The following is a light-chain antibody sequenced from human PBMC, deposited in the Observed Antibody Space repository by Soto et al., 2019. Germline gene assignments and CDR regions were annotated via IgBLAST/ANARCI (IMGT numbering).Light chain of an antibody. V-gene: IGKV3-20*01. J-gene: IGKJ1*01. Sequence: EVVMTQSPATLSVSPGERATLSCRASQSISSNVSWYHQKPGQGPRLLIYGASSRATGIPDRFSGSGSGTDFTLTISRLEPEDFAVYYCQQYGRSPTTFGQGTKVDIK. CDR1: QSISSN. CDR3: QQYGRSPTT. CDR2: GAS.